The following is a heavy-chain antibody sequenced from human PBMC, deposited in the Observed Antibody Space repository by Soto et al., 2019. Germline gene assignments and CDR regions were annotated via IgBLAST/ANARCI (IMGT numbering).Heavy chain of an antibody. V-gene: IGHV3-23*01. CDR2: ISGSGGST. Sequence: GSLRLSCAASGFTFSSYAMSWVRQAPGKGLEWVSAISGSGGSTYYADSVKGRFTISRDNSKNTLYLQMNSLRAEDTAVYYCAKASLAYCGGDCDYFDYWGQGTLVTVSS. CDR1: GFTFSSYA. D-gene: IGHD2-21*02. CDR3: AKASLAYCGGDCDYFDY. J-gene: IGHJ4*02.